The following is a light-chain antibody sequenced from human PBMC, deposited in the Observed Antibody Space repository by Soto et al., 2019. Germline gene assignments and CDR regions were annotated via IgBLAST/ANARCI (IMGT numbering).Light chain of an antibody. CDR3: QSYDSDVPWV. CDR1: SGNIADDF. Sequence: NFMLTQPHSVSESPGKTVTISCTRSSGNIADDFVQWYQQRPGSSPTIVIYEDNQRPSVVPDRFSGSIDSSSNSASLTISGLKAEDEADYYYQSYDSDVPWVFGGGTKLTVL. J-gene: IGLJ3*02. V-gene: IGLV6-57*01. CDR2: EDN.